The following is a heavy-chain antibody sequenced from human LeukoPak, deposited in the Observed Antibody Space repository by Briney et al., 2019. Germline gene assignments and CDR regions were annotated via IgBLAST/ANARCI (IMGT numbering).Heavy chain of an antibody. D-gene: IGHD4-23*01. CDR2: ISHDGSEE. V-gene: IGHV3-30*18. CDR3: VKEDSTIVTKVGHLDF. Sequence: GGSLRLSCAASGFTFSSYDMHWVRQAPGKGLEWVAVISHDGSEEHHADSVKGRFTISRDNSKNTLYLQMNSLRAEDTAVYYCVKEDSTIVTKVGHLDFWGQGTLVIVSS. CDR1: GFTFSSYD. J-gene: IGHJ4*02.